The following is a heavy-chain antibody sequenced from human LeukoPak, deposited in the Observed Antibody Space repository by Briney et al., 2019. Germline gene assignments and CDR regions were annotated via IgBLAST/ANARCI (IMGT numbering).Heavy chain of an antibody. Sequence: PGGSLRLSCAASGFTFSSYAMSCVRQAPGKGLEWVSGISGSGGSKYYADSVKGRFTISRHNSKNTLSLQMNSLRADDTAVYYCAKDCCGGDWSDAFDIWGQGTMVTVS. J-gene: IGHJ3*02. CDR2: ISGSGGSK. CDR1: GFTFSSYA. D-gene: IGHD2-21*02. V-gene: IGHV3-23*01. CDR3: AKDCCGGDWSDAFDI.